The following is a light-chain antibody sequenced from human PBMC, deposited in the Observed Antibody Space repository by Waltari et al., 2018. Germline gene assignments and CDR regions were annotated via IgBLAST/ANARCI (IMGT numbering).Light chain of an antibody. V-gene: IGLV2-14*03. J-gene: IGLJ2*01. CDR2: DVS. CDR3: SSQSSDNVVL. Sequence: QSALTQPASVSGSPGQSITISCTGTSSAVGGYNSASWYQDHPGQAPKVIIYDVSDRPSGISERFSGSKSGNTASLTISGLQAEDEADYYCSSQSSDNVVLFGGGTKLTVL. CDR1: SSAVGGYNS.